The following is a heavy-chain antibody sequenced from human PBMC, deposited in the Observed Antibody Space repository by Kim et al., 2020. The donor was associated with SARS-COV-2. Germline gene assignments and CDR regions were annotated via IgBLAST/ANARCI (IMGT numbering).Heavy chain of an antibody. Sequence: SETLSLTCTVSGGSISSSSYYWGWIRQPPGKGLEWIGSIYYSGSTYYNPSLKSRVTISVDTSKNQFSLKLSSVTAADTAVYYCARHGISGSSGYYDSSGYYGESGAFDIWGQGTMVTVSS. D-gene: IGHD3-22*01. CDR2: IYYSGST. CDR3: ARHGISGSSGYYDSSGYYGESGAFDI. V-gene: IGHV4-39*01. CDR1: GGSISSSSYY. J-gene: IGHJ3*02.